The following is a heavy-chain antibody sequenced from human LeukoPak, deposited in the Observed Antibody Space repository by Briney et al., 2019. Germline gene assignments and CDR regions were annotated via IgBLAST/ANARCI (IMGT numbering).Heavy chain of an antibody. CDR2: INPSGGST. J-gene: IGHJ4*02. V-gene: IGHV1-46*01. D-gene: IGHD4-17*01. CDR3: ARGDYGDYRYYLDY. CDR1: GYTFTSYC. Sequence: ASVKVSCKASGYTFTSYCMHWVRQAPGQGLEWMGIINPSGGSTRYAQKFQGRVTMTRGTSTSTVYMELSSLTSEDTAAYYCARGDYGDYRYYLDYWAQGTLVTVSS.